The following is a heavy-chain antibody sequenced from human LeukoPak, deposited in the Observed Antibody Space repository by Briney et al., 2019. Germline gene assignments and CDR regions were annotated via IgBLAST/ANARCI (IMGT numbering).Heavy chain of an antibody. J-gene: IGHJ4*02. V-gene: IGHV3-23*01. CDR1: GFTFSSYA. CDR3: ARTRIPFDY. D-gene: IGHD2-2*02. CDR2: ISGSGGST. Sequence: PGGSLRLSCAASGFTFSSYAMSWVRQAPGKGLEWVSAISGSGGSTYYADSVKGRFTISRDNAKNSLYLQMNSLRDEDTAVYYCARTRIPFDYWGQGTLVTVSS.